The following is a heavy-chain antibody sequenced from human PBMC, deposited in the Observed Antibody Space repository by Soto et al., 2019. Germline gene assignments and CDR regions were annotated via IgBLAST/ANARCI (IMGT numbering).Heavy chain of an antibody. Sequence: EVRLVESGGGLVQPGGSLRLSCAASGFIVSGIFMTWVRQVPGKGPEWVSTLSSDDKTYYADSVRGRFTISRDSSKNTLFLQMNTLRAEDTAVYHCARDIFGGSYDFWHGGQGTLVTASS. CDR1: GFIVSGIF. CDR2: LSSDDKT. CDR3: ARDIFGGSYDFWH. D-gene: IGHD3-3*01. J-gene: IGHJ4*02. V-gene: IGHV3-66*01.